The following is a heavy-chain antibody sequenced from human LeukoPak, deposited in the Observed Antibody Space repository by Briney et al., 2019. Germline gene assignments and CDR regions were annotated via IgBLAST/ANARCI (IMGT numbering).Heavy chain of an antibody. CDR2: INHSGST. CDR3: ARGRYSSSWFPFDY. J-gene: IGHJ4*02. Sequence: SETLSLTCAVYGGSFSGYYWSWIRQPPGKGLEWIGEINHSGSTNYNPSLKSRVTISVDTSKNQFSLKLSPVTAADTAVYYCARGRYSSSWFPFDYSGQGTLVTVSS. V-gene: IGHV4-34*01. D-gene: IGHD6-13*01. CDR1: GGSFSGYY.